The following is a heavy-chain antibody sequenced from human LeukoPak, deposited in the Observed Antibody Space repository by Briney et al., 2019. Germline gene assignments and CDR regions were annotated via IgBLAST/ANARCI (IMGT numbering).Heavy chain of an antibody. CDR3: AKDLGTEMMATDY. CDR1: GFSFSSYG. J-gene: IGHJ4*02. Sequence: GGSLRLSCSTSGFSFSSYGMHWVRQAPGKGLEWVTFIWFDGSKKFFIDSVKGRFTISRDNSKSTLYLEMNSLRPDDTAVYYCAKDLGTEMMATDYWGQGTLVTVSS. CDR2: IWFDGSKK. V-gene: IGHV3-30*02. D-gene: IGHD5-24*01.